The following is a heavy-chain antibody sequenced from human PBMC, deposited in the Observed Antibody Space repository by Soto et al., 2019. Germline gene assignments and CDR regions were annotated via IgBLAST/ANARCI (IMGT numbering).Heavy chain of an antibody. CDR1: GYSISSGYY. CDR2: IYHSGST. D-gene: IGHD2-2*01. J-gene: IGHJ6*02. CDR3: ASIPGEYCSSTSCWHRSYYYYGMDV. V-gene: IGHV4-38-2*01. Sequence: PSETLSLTCAVSGYSISSGYYWGWIRQPPGEGLEWIGSIYHSGSTYYNPSLKSRVTISVDTSKNQFSLKLSSVTAADTAVYYCASIPGEYCSSTSCWHRSYYYYGMDVWGQGTTVTVSS.